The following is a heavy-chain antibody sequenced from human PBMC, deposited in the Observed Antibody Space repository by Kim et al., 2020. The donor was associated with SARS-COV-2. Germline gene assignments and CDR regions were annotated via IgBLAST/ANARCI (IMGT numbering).Heavy chain of an antibody. CDR1: GYTFTSYY. D-gene: IGHD1-26*01. V-gene: IGHV1-46*01. Sequence: ASVKVSCKASGYTFTSYYMHWVRQAPGQGLEWMGIINPSGGSTSYAQKFQGRVTMTRDTSTSTVYMELSSLRSEDTAAYYCAREKHSAADGGNYYYYGMDVWGQGTTVTVSS. J-gene: IGHJ6*02. CDR3: AREKHSAADGGNYYYYGMDV. CDR2: INPSGGST.